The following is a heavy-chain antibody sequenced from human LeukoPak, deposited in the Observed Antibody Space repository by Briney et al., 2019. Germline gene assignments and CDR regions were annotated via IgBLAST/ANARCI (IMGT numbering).Heavy chain of an antibody. J-gene: IGHJ4*02. Sequence: GGSLRLSCAASGFTFSSYWMHWVRQAPGKGLVWVSRINSDGSSTSYADSVKGRFIISRDNAKNTLYLQMNSLRAEDTAVYYCARLGSQGGVAALDYWGQGTLVTVSS. CDR2: INSDGSST. V-gene: IGHV3-74*01. D-gene: IGHD6-25*01. CDR1: GFTFSSYW. CDR3: ARLGSQGGVAALDY.